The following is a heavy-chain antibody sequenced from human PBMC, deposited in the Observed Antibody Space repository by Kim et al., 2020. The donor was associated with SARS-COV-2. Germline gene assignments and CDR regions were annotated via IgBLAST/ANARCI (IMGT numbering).Heavy chain of an antibody. V-gene: IGHV3-66*01. D-gene: IGHD7-27*01. J-gene: IGHJ4*02. CDR3: ARVNWGSESY. Sequence: STYYADSVKGRFTISRDNSKNTLYLQMNSLRAEDTAVYYCARVNWGSESYWGQGTLVTVSS. CDR2: ST.